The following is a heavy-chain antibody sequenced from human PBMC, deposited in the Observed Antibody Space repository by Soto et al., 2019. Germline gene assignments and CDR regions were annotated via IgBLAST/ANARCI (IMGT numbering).Heavy chain of an antibody. V-gene: IGHV3-30*03. J-gene: IGHJ4*02. D-gene: IGHD5-18*01. CDR2: ISSDGNNK. Sequence: GGSLRLSCAASGITFSSYGMNWVRQAPGKGLEWVAFISSDGNNKYYGDSVKGRFTISRDNSKNTLYVQMNSLRAEDTAVYSCATLTGRTAIDYWGQGTLVTVS. CDR1: GITFSSYG. CDR3: ATLTGRTAIDY.